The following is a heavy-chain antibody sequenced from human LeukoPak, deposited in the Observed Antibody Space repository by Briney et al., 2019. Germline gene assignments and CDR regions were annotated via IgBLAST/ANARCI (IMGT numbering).Heavy chain of an antibody. CDR3: ALIRIVATIIDY. CDR2: INHSGST. Sequence: SETLSLTCAVYGGSFSGYYWSWIRQPPGKGLKWIGEINHSGSTNYNPSLKSRVTISVDTSKNQFSLKLSSVTAADTAVYYCALIRIVATIIDYWGQGTLVTVSS. D-gene: IGHD5-12*01. CDR1: GGSFSGYY. J-gene: IGHJ4*02. V-gene: IGHV4-34*01.